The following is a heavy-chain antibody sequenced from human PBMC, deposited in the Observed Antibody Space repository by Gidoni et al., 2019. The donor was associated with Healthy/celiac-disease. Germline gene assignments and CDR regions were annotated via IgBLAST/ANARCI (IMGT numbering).Heavy chain of an antibody. CDR3: ARAAITITGTTLDY. CDR1: GGSLSSGSYY. Sequence: QVQLQASGPGLWKPSQTLSLTCTASGGSLSSGSYYWSWILQPAGKGLAWIGRIYSSGSTNYNPSLKSRVTISVDTSKNQFSLKLSSVTAADTAVYYCARAAITITGTTLDYWGQGTLVTVSS. J-gene: IGHJ4*02. V-gene: IGHV4-61*02. D-gene: IGHD1-20*01. CDR2: IYSSGST.